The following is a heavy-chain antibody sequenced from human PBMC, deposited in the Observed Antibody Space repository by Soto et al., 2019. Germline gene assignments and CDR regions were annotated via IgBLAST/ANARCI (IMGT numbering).Heavy chain of an antibody. CDR2: ISAYNGNT. J-gene: IGHJ3*02. D-gene: IGHD3-22*01. CDR3: ARDRNLIVVYDAFDI. CDR1: GYTFTSYG. V-gene: IGHV1-18*01. Sequence: QVQLVQSGAEVKKPGASVKVSCKASGYTFTSYGISWVRQAPGQGLEWMGWISAYNGNTNYAQKHQGRVTMTTDTSTSRAYVEVRSLRSDDTGVYYCARDRNLIVVYDAFDIWGQGTMVTVSS.